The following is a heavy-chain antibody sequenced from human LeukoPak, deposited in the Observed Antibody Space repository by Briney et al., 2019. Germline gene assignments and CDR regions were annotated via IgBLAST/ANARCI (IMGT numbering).Heavy chain of an antibody. Sequence: PSETLSLTCAVSGGSISSGGYSWSWIRQPPGKGLEWIGNIYHTGITYYNPSLKSRVTISVDRSKNQFSLKLPSVTAADTAVYYCARGFGELFPHFDYWGQGTLVTVSS. V-gene: IGHV4-30-2*01. J-gene: IGHJ4*02. CDR3: ARGFGELFPHFDY. CDR2: IYHTGIT. CDR1: GGSISSGGYS. D-gene: IGHD3-10*01.